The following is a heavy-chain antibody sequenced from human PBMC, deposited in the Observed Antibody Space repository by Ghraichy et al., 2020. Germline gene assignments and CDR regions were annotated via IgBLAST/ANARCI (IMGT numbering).Heavy chain of an antibody. CDR3: ARDRDYVWGSYSQLPFYY. D-gene: IGHD3-16*01. CDR1: GYTFTSYG. J-gene: IGHJ4*02. CDR2: ISAYNGNT. Sequence: ASGKVSCKASGYTFTSYGISWVRQAPGQGLEWMGWISAYNGNTNYAQKLQGRVTMTTDTSTSTAYMELRSLRSDDTAVYYCARDRDYVWGSYSQLPFYYWGQGTLVTVSS. V-gene: IGHV1-18*04.